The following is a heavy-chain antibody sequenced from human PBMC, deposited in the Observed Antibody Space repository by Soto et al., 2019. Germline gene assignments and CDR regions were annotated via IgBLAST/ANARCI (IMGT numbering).Heavy chain of an antibody. J-gene: IGHJ6*02. V-gene: IGHV3-30-3*01. CDR2: ISYDGSNK. CDR1: GFTFSSYA. Sequence: LRLSCAASGFTFSSYAMHWVRQAPGKGLEWVAVISYDGSNKYYADSVKGRFTISRDNSKNTLYLQMNSLRAEDTAVYYCARGAYYYGMDVWGQGTTVTVSS. CDR3: ARGAYYYGMDV.